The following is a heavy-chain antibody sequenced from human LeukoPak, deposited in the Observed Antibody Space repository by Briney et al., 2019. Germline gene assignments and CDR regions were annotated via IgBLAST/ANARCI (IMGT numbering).Heavy chain of an antibody. Sequence: GRSLRLSCAASGLTFSSSGMHWVRQAPGKGLEWVAVISYDGSNKYYADSVKGRFTFSRDNSKNTLYLQMNSLRAEDTAVYYCAKEYCSNSVCHSLDYWGQGTLVTVSS. CDR2: ISYDGSNK. CDR3: AKEYCSNSVCHSLDY. CDR1: GLTFSSSG. D-gene: IGHD2-8*01. J-gene: IGHJ4*02. V-gene: IGHV3-30*18.